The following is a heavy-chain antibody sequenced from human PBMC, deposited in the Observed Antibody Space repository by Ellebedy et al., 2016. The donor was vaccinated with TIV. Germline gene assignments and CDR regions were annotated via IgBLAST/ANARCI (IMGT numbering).Heavy chain of an antibody. Sequence: PGGSLRLSCAASGLTFSSYAMHWVRQAPGKGLEYVSAISSNGGSTYYANSVKGRFTISRDNSKNTLYLQMGSLRAEDTAVYYCARDYRGTMIVDILVPALYFDYWGQGTLVTVSS. CDR2: ISSNGGST. CDR3: ARDYRGTMIVDILVPALYFDY. V-gene: IGHV3-64*01. CDR1: GLTFSSYA. J-gene: IGHJ4*02. D-gene: IGHD3-22*01.